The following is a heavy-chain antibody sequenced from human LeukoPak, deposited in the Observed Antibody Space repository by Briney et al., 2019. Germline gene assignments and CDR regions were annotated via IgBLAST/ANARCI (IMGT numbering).Heavy chain of an antibody. CDR2: INHSGST. J-gene: IGHJ4*02. CDR1: GYSISSGYY. Sequence: SETLSLTCTVSGYSISSGYYWGWIRQPPGKGLEWIGEINHSGSTNYNPSLKSRVTISVDTSKNQFSLKLSSVTAADTAVYYCARPIKGYWGQGTLVTVSS. V-gene: IGHV4-38-2*02. CDR3: ARPIKGY.